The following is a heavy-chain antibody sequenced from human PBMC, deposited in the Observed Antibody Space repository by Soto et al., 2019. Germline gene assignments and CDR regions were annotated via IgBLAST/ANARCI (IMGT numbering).Heavy chain of an antibody. CDR2: ISWNSDMI. V-gene: IGHV3-9*01. CDR1: GFTFDDYA. J-gene: IGHJ4*02. CDR3: VKDTYILVGATHLDS. D-gene: IGHD1-26*01. Sequence: GGSLRLSCAASGFTFDDYAMHWVRQGPGKGLEWVTGISWNSDMITYADSVKGRFTVSRDNAKNSLDLEMNSLSVEDTALYYCVKDTYILVGATHLDSWGQGTLVTVSS.